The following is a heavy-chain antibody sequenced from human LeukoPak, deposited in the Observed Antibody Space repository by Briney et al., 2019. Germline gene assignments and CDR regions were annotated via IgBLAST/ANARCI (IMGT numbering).Heavy chain of an antibody. Sequence: GGSLRLSCAASGFTFSSHGISWVRQAPGKGLEWVSTISGSGDNTYYADSVKGRFTISRGNSKNTLYLQMNSLRAEDTAVYYCARVTYGSGTYGDFDYWGQGTLVTVSS. D-gene: IGHD3-10*01. J-gene: IGHJ4*02. CDR2: ISGSGDNT. CDR1: GFTFSSHG. V-gene: IGHV3-23*01. CDR3: ARVTYGSGTYGDFDY.